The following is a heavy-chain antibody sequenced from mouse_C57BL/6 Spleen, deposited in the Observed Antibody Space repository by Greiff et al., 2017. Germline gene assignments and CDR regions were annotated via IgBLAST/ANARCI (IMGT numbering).Heavy chain of an antibody. J-gene: IGHJ1*03. Sequence: EVQRVESEGGLVQPGSSMKLSCTASGFTFSDYYMAWVRQVPEKGLEWVANINYDGSSTYYLDSLKSRFIISRDNAKNILYLQMSSLKSEDTATYYCAREGTEGYFDVWGTGTTVTVSS. D-gene: IGHD2-14*01. V-gene: IGHV5-16*01. CDR3: AREGTEGYFDV. CDR1: GFTFSDYY. CDR2: INYDGSST.